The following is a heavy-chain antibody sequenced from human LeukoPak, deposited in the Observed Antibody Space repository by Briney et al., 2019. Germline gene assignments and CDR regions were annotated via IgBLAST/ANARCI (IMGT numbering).Heavy chain of an antibody. D-gene: IGHD3-22*01. CDR1: GYTFTNYG. J-gene: IGHJ4*02. Sequence: GASVKVSCTASGYTFTNYGITWVRQSPGQGLEWMGGIIPIFGTANYAQKFQGRVTITADESTSTAYMELSSLRSEDTAVYYCARGLNYGGSGYYFDSWGPGTLVTVSS. CDR2: IIPIFGTA. V-gene: IGHV1-69*13. CDR3: ARGLNYGGSGYYFDS.